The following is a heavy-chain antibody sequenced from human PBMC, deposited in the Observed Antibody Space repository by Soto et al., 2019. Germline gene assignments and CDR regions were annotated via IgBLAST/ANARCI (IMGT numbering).Heavy chain of an antibody. J-gene: IGHJ3*02. CDR2: ISYDGSNK. D-gene: IGHD3-9*01. CDR3: ARPHYDILTGPETDAFDI. CDR1: GFTFSSYA. V-gene: IGHV3-30-3*01. Sequence: QVQLVESGGGVVQPGRSLRLSCAASGFTFSSYAMHWVRQAPGKGLEWVAVISYDGSNKYYADSVKGRFTISRDNSKNTPYLQMNSLRAEDTAVYYCARPHYDILTGPETDAFDIWGQGTMVTVSS.